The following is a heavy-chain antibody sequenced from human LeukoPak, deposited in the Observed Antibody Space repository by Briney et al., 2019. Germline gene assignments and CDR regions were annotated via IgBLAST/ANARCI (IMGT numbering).Heavy chain of an antibody. CDR2: ITPNGGDT. Sequence: ASVKVSCKASGYTFTNYGVTWVRQAPGQGLEWMGWITPNGGDTDYAQKFQGRVTLTTDTSTSTVYLELRSLRSDDTAVYYCARAGIVVVTALQDYYYGMDVWGQGTTVTVSS. CDR1: GYTFTNYG. CDR3: ARAGIVVVTALQDYYYGMDV. V-gene: IGHV1-18*01. D-gene: IGHD2-21*02. J-gene: IGHJ6*02.